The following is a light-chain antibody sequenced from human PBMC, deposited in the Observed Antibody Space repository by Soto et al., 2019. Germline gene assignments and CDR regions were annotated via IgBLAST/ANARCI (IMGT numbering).Light chain of an antibody. J-gene: IGKJ2*01. CDR3: HQYYSSPYT. Sequence: DIVMTQSPDSLAVSLGERATINCKSSQSVLKSSNNKNYVAWLQQRPGQPPRLIINWASTRKSGVPDRFSGSGSGTDFTLTISSLQAEDVAVYYCHQYYSSPYTFGQGTRLEIK. V-gene: IGKV4-1*01. CDR1: QSVLKSSNNKNY. CDR2: WAS.